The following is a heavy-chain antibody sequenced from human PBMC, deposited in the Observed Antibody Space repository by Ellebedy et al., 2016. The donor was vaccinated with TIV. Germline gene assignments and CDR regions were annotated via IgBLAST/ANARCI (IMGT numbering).Heavy chain of an antibody. J-gene: IGHJ5*02. CDR2: IRQEGDEI. V-gene: IGHV3-7*01. Sequence: PGGSLRLSCAASGFNFRSYWMTWVRQAPGKGLEWVAKIRQEGDEIYYVESVKGRFTSSRDNAKNSLFLQMNSLRVEGTAVYYCARRASYGDYAVQVNPWFDPWGQGTLVTVSS. CDR3: ARRASYGDYAVQVNPWFDP. D-gene: IGHD4-17*01. CDR1: GFNFRSYW.